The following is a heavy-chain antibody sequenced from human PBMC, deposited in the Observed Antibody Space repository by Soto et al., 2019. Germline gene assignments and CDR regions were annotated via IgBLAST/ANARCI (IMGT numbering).Heavy chain of an antibody. CDR3: ARDLTAAATSYYYYGMDV. J-gene: IGHJ6*02. Sequence: ASVKVSCKASGYTFTSDYMHWVRQAPGQGLEWLGIINPSGGSTSYAQKFQGRVTMTRDTSTSTVYMELSSLRSEDTAVYYCARDLTAAATSYYYYGMDVWGQGTTVTVSS. CDR1: GYTFTSDY. D-gene: IGHD6-13*01. CDR2: INPSGGST. V-gene: IGHV1-46*01.